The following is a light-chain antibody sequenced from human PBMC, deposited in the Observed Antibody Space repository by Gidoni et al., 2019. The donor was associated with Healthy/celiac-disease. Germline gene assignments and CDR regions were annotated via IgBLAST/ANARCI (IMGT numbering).Light chain of an antibody. CDR1: QSVSSSY. V-gene: IGKV3-20*01. J-gene: IGKJ5*01. CDR3: QQYGSSPIT. CDR2: GAS. Sequence: EIVLTQSPGTLALSPGERAALSCRASQSVSSSYLAWYQQKPGQAPRLLIYGASSRATGIPDRFSGSGSGTDFTLSISRLEPEDFAVYYCQQYGSSPITFGQXTRLEIK.